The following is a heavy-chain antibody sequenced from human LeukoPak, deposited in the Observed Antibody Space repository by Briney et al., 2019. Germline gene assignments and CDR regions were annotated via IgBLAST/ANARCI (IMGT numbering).Heavy chain of an antibody. V-gene: IGHV3-30-3*01. CDR3: ARDADHSSGWYGPFDY. D-gene: IGHD6-19*01. J-gene: IGHJ4*02. CDR1: GFTFSSYA. CDR2: ISYDGSNK. Sequence: GGSLRLSCAASGFTFSSYAMHWVRQAPGKGLEWVAGISYDGSNKYYADSVKGRFTISRDNSKNTLYLQMNSLRAEDTAVYYCARDADHSSGWYGPFDYWGQGALVTVSS.